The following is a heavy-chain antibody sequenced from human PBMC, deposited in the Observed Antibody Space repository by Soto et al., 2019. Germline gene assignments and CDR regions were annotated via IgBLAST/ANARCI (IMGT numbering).Heavy chain of an antibody. Sequence: GWSLRLSCAASGFTFSSYGMHWVRQAPGKGLEWVAVISYDGTNKYYADSVKGRFTISRDNSKNTLYLQMNSLRAEDTAVYYCAKDVWITMVRGSPDYWGQGTLVTVSS. D-gene: IGHD3-10*01. CDR1: GFTFSSYG. CDR2: ISYDGTNK. V-gene: IGHV3-30*18. CDR3: AKDVWITMVRGSPDY. J-gene: IGHJ4*02.